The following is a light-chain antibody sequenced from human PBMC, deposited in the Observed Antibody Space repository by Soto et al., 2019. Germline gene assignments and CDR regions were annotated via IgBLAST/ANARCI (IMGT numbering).Light chain of an antibody. CDR3: QQYDNLPIT. J-gene: IGKJ5*01. CDR2: DAS. V-gene: IGKV1-33*01. Sequence: IQLTQSPPSLSASVGDRVTITCQATQDIRKYLNWYQQKPGKAPKLLIYDASSLETGVPSRFSGSGSGTDFTLTISSLQPEDFATYYCQQYDNLPITFGQGTRLDIK. CDR1: QDIRKY.